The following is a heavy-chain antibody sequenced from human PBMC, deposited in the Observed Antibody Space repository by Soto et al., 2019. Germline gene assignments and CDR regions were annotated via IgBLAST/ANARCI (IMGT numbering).Heavy chain of an antibody. Sequence: GGSLRLSCAASGFTFSNYAMNWVRQAPGKGLEWVSVISGSGSSPFYADSVKGRFTISRDNSKNTLYLQMNSLRADDTALYYCAKSRWGPVADSSDYWGQGTLVTVSS. J-gene: IGHJ4*02. V-gene: IGHV3-23*01. CDR1: GFTFSNYA. D-gene: IGHD3-22*01. CDR2: ISGSGSSP. CDR3: AKSRWGPVADSSDY.